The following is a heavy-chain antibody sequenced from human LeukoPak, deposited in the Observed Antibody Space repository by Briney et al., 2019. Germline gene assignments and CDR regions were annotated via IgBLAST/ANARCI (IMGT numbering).Heavy chain of an antibody. CDR1: GGSISSSSYS. CDR3: ARDGEDGGLSSL. J-gene: IGHJ4*02. V-gene: IGHV4-39*07. CDR2: IYYTGST. Sequence: SETLSHTCTVSGGSISSSSYSWGWIRQPPGKGLEWIGNIYYTGSTYYNPSLKSRVTISVDTSKNQFSLKLSSVTAADTAVYYCARDGEDGGLSSLWGQGTLVTVSS. D-gene: IGHD4-23*01.